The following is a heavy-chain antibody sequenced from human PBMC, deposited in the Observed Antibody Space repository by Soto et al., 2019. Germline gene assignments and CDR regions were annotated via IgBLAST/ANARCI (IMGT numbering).Heavy chain of an antibody. CDR3: ASGARWGMVRPYYYCMDV. V-gene: IGHV1-69*12. CDR1: GGTFSSYA. D-gene: IGHD3-10*01. CDR2: IIPIFGTA. Sequence: QVQLVQSGAEVKKPGSSVKVSCKASGGTFSSYAISWVRQAPGQGLEWMGGIIPIFGTANYAQKFQGRVTITADESTSTAYRELSSLRSEDTAVYYCASGARWGMVRPYYYCMDVWGQGTTVTVSS. J-gene: IGHJ6*02.